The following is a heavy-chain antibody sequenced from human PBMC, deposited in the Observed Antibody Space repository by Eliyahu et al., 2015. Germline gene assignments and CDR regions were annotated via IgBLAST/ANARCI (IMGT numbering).Heavy chain of an antibody. CDR1: GYXFTXYY. CDR3: ARSGDPFDY. J-gene: IGHJ4*02. V-gene: IGHV5-51*01. CDR2: IYPGDSDT. Sequence: EVQLVQSGVEVKKSGESLQISCQASGYXFTXYYIVWXRQMAGKGLEWMGSIYPGDSDTRYSPSFQGQVTISADKSISTVYLQWTSLKASDTAMYYCARSGDPFDYWGQGTLVTVSS. D-gene: IGHD2-21*02.